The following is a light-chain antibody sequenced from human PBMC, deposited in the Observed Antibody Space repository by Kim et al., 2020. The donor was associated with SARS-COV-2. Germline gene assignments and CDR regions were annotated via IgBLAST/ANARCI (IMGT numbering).Light chain of an antibody. V-gene: IGLV8-61*01. CDR3: VLYMGSDFWV. CDR1: SGSVSTSYY. Sequence: GGTVPLTCGLTSGSVSTSYYPSWYQQTPGQAPRTLIYSTNTRSSGVPDRFSGSILGNKAALTITGAQADDESDYYCVLYMGSDFWVFGGGTKLTVL. CDR2: STN. J-gene: IGLJ3*02.